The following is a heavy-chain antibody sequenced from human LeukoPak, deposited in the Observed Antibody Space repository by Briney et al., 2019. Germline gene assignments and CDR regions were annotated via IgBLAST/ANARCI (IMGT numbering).Heavy chain of an antibody. CDR1: GGTFSIYA. V-gene: IGHV1-69*13. J-gene: IGHJ6*02. CDR2: IIPIFGTA. Sequence: GASVNVSFTASGGTFSIYAISWVRQAPGQGLEWMGGIIPIFGTANYAQKFQGRVTITADESTSTAYMELSSLRSEDTAVYYCASSFYSSSWTNYYYYGMDVWGQGTTVTVSS. D-gene: IGHD6-13*01. CDR3: ASSFYSSSWTNYYYYGMDV.